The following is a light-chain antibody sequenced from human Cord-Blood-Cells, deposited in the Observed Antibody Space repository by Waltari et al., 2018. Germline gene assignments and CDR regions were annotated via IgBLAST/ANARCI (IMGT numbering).Light chain of an antibody. V-gene: IGLV1-44*01. J-gene: IGLJ2*01. CDR1: SPNIGSNT. CDR2: SNN. Sequence: QSVLTQPPSASGTPGQRVTISCSGSSPNIGSNTVNWYQQLPGTAPKLLIYSNNQRPSGVPDRCSGSKSGTSASLAISGLQSEDEADYYCAAWDDSLNGVVFGGGTKLTVL. CDR3: AAWDDSLNGVV.